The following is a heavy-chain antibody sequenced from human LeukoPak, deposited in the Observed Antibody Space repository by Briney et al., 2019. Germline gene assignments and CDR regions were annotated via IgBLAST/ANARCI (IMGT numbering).Heavy chain of an antibody. CDR3: ARGFSDSSGYYFDYFDY. Sequence: SVKVSCKASGGTFSSYAISWVRQAPGQGLEWMGGIIPIFGTANYAQKFQGRVTITADESTSTAYMELSSLRSEHTAVYYCARGFSDSSGYYFDYFDYWGQGTLVTVSS. D-gene: IGHD3-22*01. V-gene: IGHV1-69*01. CDR1: GGTFSSYA. J-gene: IGHJ4*02. CDR2: IIPIFGTA.